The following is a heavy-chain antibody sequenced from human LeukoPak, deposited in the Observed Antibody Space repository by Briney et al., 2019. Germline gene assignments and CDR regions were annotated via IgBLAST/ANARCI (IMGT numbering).Heavy chain of an antibody. CDR3: AKESSVAGAGLLDY. D-gene: IGHD6-19*01. J-gene: IGHJ4*02. Sequence: ASVKVSCKASGYTFTGYYIHWVRQAPGQGLEWMGWINPDSGGTSSAQKFQGRVTMTRDTSISTAYMELNRLRSDDTALYYCAKESSVAGAGLLDYWGQGTLVTVSS. CDR2: INPDSGGT. CDR1: GYTFTGYY. V-gene: IGHV1-2*02.